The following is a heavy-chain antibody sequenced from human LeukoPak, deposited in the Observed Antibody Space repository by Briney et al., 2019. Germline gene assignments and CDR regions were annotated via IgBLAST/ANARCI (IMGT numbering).Heavy chain of an antibody. V-gene: IGHV3-33*01. CDR2: IWYDGSNK. CDR3: ARGVVSTHEGLDY. CDR1: GFIFSSYG. D-gene: IGHD5/OR15-5a*01. Sequence: GGPLRLSCAASGFIFSSYGIHWVRQAPGKGREWVAVIWYDGSNKYYRHSVKGRFTISRDNSKNTVDLQMNSLRAEDTAVYYCARGVVSTHEGLDYRGQGTLVTVS. J-gene: IGHJ4*02.